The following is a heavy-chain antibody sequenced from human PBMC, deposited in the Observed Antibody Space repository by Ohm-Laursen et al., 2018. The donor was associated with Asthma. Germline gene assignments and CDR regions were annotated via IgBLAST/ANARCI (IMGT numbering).Heavy chain of an antibody. D-gene: IGHD6-6*01. CDR2: IAWNSGSI. Sequence: SLRLSCAASGFAFDDYGMHWVRQAPGKGLEWVSGIAWNSGSIGYAASVKGRFTISRDTAKNSLFLQMNSLRPEDTALYYCAKDLMPYISTYGSSSFRVDYWGQGTLVTVSP. J-gene: IGHJ4*02. CDR1: GFAFDDYG. V-gene: IGHV3-9*01. CDR3: AKDLMPYISTYGSSSFRVDY.